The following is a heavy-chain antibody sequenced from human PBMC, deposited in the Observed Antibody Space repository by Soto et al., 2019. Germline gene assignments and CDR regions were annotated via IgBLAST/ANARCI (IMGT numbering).Heavy chain of an antibody. CDR2: IDPSDSYT. D-gene: IGHD3-10*01. CDR3: ARHVVGARGWLEEPL. V-gene: IGHV5-10-1*01. CDR1: GYSFTSYC. J-gene: IGHJ4*02. Sequence: KVSCKGSGYSFTSYCISWVRQMPGKGLEWMGRIDPSDSYTNYSPSFQGHVTISADKSISTAYLQWSSLKASDTAMYYCARHVVGARGWLEEPLWGQGTLVTVSS.